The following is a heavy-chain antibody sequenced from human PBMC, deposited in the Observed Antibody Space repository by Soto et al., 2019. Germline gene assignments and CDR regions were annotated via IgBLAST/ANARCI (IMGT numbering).Heavy chain of an antibody. J-gene: IGHJ5*02. CDR2: IYYSGST. CDR1: GGSISSGGYY. Sequence: SETLSLTCTVSGGSISSGGYYWSWIRQHPGRGLEWIGYIYYSGSTYYNPSLKSRVTISVDTSKNQFSLKLSSVTAADTAVYYFARVVVPAAMSGNWFDPWGQGTLVTVSS. V-gene: IGHV4-31*03. D-gene: IGHD2-2*01. CDR3: ARVVVPAAMSGNWFDP.